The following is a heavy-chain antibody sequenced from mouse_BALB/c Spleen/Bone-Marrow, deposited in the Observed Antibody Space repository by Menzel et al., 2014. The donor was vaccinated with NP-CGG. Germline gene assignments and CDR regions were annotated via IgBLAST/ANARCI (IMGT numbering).Heavy chain of an antibody. V-gene: IGHV14-3*02. D-gene: IGHD1-1*01. CDR3: ARYYYDSNYFDY. CDR1: GFNIKDTY. J-gene: IGHJ2*01. Sequence: VQLQQSGAELVKPGASVKLSCTASGFNIKDTYMHWVKQRPEQGLEWIGRIDPANGNTKYDPKFQGKATITADTSSNTAYLQLSSLASEDAAVYYCARYYYDSNYFDYWGQGTTLTVSS. CDR2: IDPANGNT.